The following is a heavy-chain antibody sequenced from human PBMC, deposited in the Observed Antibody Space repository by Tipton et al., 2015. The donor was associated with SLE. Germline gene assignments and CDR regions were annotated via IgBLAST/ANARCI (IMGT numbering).Heavy chain of an antibody. CDR3: ARLTGYSSSYPDY. J-gene: IGHJ4*02. V-gene: IGHV3-11*01. Sequence: LSLTCTVSGGSISSSSYYWGWIRQPPGKGLEWVSYISSSGSTIYYADSVKGRFTISRDNAKNSLYLQMNSLRAEDTAVYYCARLTGYSSSYPDYWGQGTLVTVSS. D-gene: IGHD6-6*01. CDR2: ISSSGSTI. CDR1: GGSISSSSYY.